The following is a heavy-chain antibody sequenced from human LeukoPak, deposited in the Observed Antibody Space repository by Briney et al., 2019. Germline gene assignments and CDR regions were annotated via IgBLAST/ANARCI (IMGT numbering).Heavy chain of an antibody. Sequence: LSETLSLTCTVSGDAISSFPYYGVWIRQPPGRGLEWIGSIYYTGGIYYNPSLRSRVAISVDTSKNQFSLKLSSMTAADTAVYYCARVVGGLGVDYWGQGTLVTVSS. J-gene: IGHJ4*02. CDR1: GDAISSFPYY. CDR3: ARVVGGLGVDY. D-gene: IGHD1-26*01. V-gene: IGHV4-39*07. CDR2: IYYTGGI.